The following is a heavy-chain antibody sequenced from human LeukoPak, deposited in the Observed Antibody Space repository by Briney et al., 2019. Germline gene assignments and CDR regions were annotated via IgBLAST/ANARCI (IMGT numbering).Heavy chain of an antibody. CDR3: AKALIAAAAPWYFDN. CDR1: GFTFSCYA. V-gene: IGHV3-23*01. Sequence: PGGSLRLSCAASGFTFSCYAMSWVRQAPGKGLERVSAISGSGGITYYADSLKGRFTISRDNSKNTMYLQMNSRRAEDTAVYYCAKALIAAAAPWYFDNWGQGTMVTVSS. J-gene: IGHJ4*02. D-gene: IGHD6-13*01. CDR2: ISGSGGIT.